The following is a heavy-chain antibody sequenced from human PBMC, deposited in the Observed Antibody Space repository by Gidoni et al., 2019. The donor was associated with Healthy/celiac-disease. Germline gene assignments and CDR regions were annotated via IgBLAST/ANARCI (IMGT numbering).Heavy chain of an antibody. Sequence: QVQLVQSGAEVKKPGSSVKVSCKASGGTFSSYAISWVRQAPGQGLGWMGGIIPNFGTGKHAKKFQGRVRINAEESPSTSYLGLRSLRSGETAVYYCARAVLMVYAIRDYYYYGMDVWGQGTTVTVSS. V-gene: IGHV1-69*12. CDR3: ARAVLMVYAIRDYYYYGMDV. J-gene: IGHJ6*02. D-gene: IGHD2-8*01. CDR2: IIPNFGTG. CDR1: GGTFSSYA.